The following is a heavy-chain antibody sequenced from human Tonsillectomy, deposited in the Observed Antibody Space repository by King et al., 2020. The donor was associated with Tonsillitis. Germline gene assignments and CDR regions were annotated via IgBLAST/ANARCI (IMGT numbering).Heavy chain of an antibody. CDR2: IYTAGST. J-gene: IGHJ4*02. V-gene: IGHV3-66*01. Sequence: DVQLVESGGGLVQPGGSLRLSCVVSGFTVSNNYITWVRQAPGKGLEWVSIIYTAGSTYYSDSVRGRFIISRDNSKNTVYLQMSSLRIEATAVCYCARGPDPDSRGYYYGYFYYWGQGTLVTVSS. D-gene: IGHD3-22*01. CDR3: ARGPDPDSRGYYYGYFYY. CDR1: GFTVSNNY.